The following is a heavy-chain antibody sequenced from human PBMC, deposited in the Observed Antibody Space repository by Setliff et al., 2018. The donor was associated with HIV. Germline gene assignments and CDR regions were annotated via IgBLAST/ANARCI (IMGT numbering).Heavy chain of an antibody. CDR3: AMRVTTVEY. D-gene: IGHD4-17*01. V-gene: IGHV3-7*03. CDR1: GFTFSSYW. Sequence: PGGSLRLSCAASGFTFSSYWISWVRQAPGKGLEWVANIKRDGTETHYVGSVRGRFTISRDNAKNTLYLQMSSLRAEDTALYYCAMRVTTVEYWGQGTLVTVSS. J-gene: IGHJ4*02. CDR2: IKRDGTET.